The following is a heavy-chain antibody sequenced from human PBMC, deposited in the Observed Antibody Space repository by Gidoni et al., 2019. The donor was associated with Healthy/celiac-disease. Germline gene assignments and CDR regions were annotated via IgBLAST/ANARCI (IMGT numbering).Heavy chain of an antibody. CDR1: GFTFSSYA. Sequence: EGQLLESGGGLVQPGGSLIRSCASSGFTFSSYAMSCVRQRPGKGLEWVSAMSGSGGSTYYAYSVKGRFTISRDNSNNTLYLQMNSLISEDTAVYYCAKDNTVVMAHFDYWGQGTLVTVSS. D-gene: IGHD3-22*01. CDR3: AKDNTVVMAHFDY. V-gene: IGHV3-23*01. J-gene: IGHJ4*02. CDR2: MSGSGGST.